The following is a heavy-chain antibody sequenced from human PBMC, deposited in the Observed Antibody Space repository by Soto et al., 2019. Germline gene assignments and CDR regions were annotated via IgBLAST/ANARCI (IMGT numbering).Heavy chain of an antibody. CDR2: ISGSGDST. J-gene: IGHJ4*02. V-gene: IGHV3-23*01. D-gene: IGHD2-15*01. CDR1: GFPFSTYA. Sequence: GGSLRLSCAASGFPFSTYALSWVRQAPGKGLEWVSSISGSGDSTYYADSVKGRFTISRDNSKNTLFLQMNSLRAEDTAVYYCAKVVIFYYFDYWGQGTLVTVS. CDR3: AKVVIFYYFDY.